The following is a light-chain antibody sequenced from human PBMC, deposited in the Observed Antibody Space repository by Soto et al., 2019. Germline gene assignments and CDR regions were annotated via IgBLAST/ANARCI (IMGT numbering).Light chain of an antibody. CDR2: LGS. Sequence: DIVMTQSPLSLPVTPGEPASISCRSSQSLLYVNGYNYLDWYLQKPGQSPQLLTFLGSNRASGVPDRFSGSGSGTDFTLKISRVEAEDVGVYYCMQALQTPFTFGPGTKVDIK. CDR1: QSLLYVNGYNY. CDR3: MQALQTPFT. V-gene: IGKV2-28*01. J-gene: IGKJ3*01.